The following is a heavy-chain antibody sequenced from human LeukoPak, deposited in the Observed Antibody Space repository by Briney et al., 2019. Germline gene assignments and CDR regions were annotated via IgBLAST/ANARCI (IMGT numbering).Heavy chain of an antibody. CDR1: GFTFDDYS. CDR2: ISWDGGST. J-gene: IGHJ4*02. V-gene: IGHV3-43*01. D-gene: IGHD3-16*01. Sequence: PGGSLRPSCAASGFTFDDYSMHWVRQGPGKGLEWVSVISWDGGSTSYADSVKGRFTISRDNSKNSLYLQMNSLRSEDSALYYCAKDRGGVDYWGQGTLVTVSS. CDR3: AKDRGGVDY.